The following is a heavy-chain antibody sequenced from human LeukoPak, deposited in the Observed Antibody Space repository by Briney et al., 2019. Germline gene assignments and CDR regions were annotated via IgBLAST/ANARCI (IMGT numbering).Heavy chain of an antibody. V-gene: IGHV1-69*13. D-gene: IGHD1-7*01. J-gene: IGHJ4*02. CDR3: ARESSHALGTLDY. CDR1: GGTFSSYA. CDR2: IIPIFGTA. Sequence: SVKVSCKASGGTFSSYAISWVRQAPGQGLEWMGGIIPIFGTANYAQKFQGRVTITADESTSTAYMELSSLRSDDTAVYYCARESSHALGTLDYWGQGTLVTVSS.